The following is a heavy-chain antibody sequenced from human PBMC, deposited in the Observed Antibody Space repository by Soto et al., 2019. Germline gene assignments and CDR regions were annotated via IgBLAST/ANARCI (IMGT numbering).Heavy chain of an antibody. V-gene: IGHV1-3*01. CDR2: IRVDQNSP. D-gene: IGHD2-8*01. Sequence: QVPLVQSGAEVKEPGASVRVSCKTSGYTFTSHTLHWARQAPGQGLEWMGWIRVDQNSPRYAQRFQGRVTFSTDTSATTGYMELSDLTREDTSIYYCAREPEDGVPGDYWGQGTLVAVSS. CDR1: GYTFTSHT. J-gene: IGHJ4*02. CDR3: AREPEDGVPGDY.